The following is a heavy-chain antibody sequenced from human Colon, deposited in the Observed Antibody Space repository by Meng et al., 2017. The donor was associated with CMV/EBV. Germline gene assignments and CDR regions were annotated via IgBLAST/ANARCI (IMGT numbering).Heavy chain of an antibody. V-gene: IGHV2-5*02. J-gene: IGHJ4*02. CDR2: IYWDDDK. CDR1: GFSLSTIGMG. CDR3: AHRPYGSGSYFFDY. Sequence: QITLKESCPTLVKPTQTLTLTCTFSGFSLSTIGMGVGWIRQPSGKALEWLGVIYWDDDKRYSPSLKSRLTITKDTSKTQVVLTMTNLDPLDTATYYCAHRPYGSGSYFFDYWGQGTLVTVSS. D-gene: IGHD3-10*01.